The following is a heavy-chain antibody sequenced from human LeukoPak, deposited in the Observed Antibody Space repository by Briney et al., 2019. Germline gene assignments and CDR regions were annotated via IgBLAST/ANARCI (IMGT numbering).Heavy chain of an antibody. Sequence: GGSLRLSCAASGSTFSSYAMNWVRQAPGKGLEWVSTISGSGGGPYYADSVKGRFTISRDNSKNTLSLQMNSLRAEDTAVYYCAKSAASTQYYYGMDVWGQGTTVTVSS. J-gene: IGHJ6*02. CDR1: GSTFSSYA. CDR3: AKSAASTQYYYGMDV. D-gene: IGHD6-25*01. V-gene: IGHV3-23*01. CDR2: ISGSGGGP.